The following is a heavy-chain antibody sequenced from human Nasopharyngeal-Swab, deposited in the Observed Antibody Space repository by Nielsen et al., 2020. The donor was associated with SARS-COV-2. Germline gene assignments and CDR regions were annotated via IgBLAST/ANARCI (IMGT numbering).Heavy chain of an antibody. CDR3: ARYFPRPLDFWNHLSVSHLLYYYGMDV. V-gene: IGHV3-74*01. J-gene: IGHJ6*02. Sequence: GESLKISCAASGFTFSSYWMHWVRQASGKGLVWVSRINSDGSSTSYADSVKGRFTISRDNAKNTLYLQMNSLRAEDTAVYYCARYFPRPLDFWNHLSVSHLLYYYGMDVWGQGTTVTVSS. CDR2: INSDGSST. CDR1: GFTFSSYW. D-gene: IGHD3-3*01.